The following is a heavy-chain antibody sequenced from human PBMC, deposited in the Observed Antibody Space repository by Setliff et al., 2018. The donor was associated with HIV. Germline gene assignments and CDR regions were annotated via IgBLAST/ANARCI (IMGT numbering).Heavy chain of an antibody. CDR1: GYSFSDYY. CDR3: ARDPRSGYDSDTAMVTVYYYYMDV. CDR2: ISPKYGGT. J-gene: IGHJ6*03. Sequence: ASVKVSCKASGYSFSDYYIHWVRQAPGHGFQWMGWISPKYGGTNYAQNFQGRVTMTRDTSISTAYMELSSLTSDDTAVYYCARDPRSGYDSDTAMVTVYYYYMDVWGKGTTVTVS. D-gene: IGHD5-18*01. V-gene: IGHV1-2*02.